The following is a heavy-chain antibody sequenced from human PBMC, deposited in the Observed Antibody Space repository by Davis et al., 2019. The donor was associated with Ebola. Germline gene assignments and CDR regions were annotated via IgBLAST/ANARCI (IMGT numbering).Heavy chain of an antibody. CDR2: ISGSSTYV. J-gene: IGHJ5*02. CDR3: LGGRGWAS. Sequence: GGSLRLSCAASGFTFSTYSMNWVRRAPGKGLEWVSSISGSSTYVFYADSVKGRFTISRENAKSTLFLQMDSLRVDDTGVYYCLGGRGWASWGQGTLVIVSS. V-gene: IGHV3-21*01. CDR1: GFTFSTYS. D-gene: IGHD3-10*01.